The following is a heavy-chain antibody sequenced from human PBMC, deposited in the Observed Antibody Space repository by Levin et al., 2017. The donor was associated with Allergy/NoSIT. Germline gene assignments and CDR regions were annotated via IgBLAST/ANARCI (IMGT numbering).Heavy chain of an antibody. Sequence: SQTLSLTCTVSGGSISSYYWSWIRQPPGKGLEWIGYIYYSGSTNYNPSLKSRVTISVDTSKNQFSLKLSSVTAADTAVYYCARPVSTYADAFDIWGQGTMVTVSS. D-gene: IGHD5/OR15-5a*01. V-gene: IGHV4-59*08. J-gene: IGHJ3*02. CDR1: GGSISSYY. CDR3: ARPVSTYADAFDI. CDR2: IYYSGST.